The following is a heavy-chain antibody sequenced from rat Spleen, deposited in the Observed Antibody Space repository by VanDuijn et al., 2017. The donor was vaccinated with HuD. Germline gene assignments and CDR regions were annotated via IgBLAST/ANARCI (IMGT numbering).Heavy chain of an antibody. Sequence: EVQLVESGGGLVQPGRSLKLSCAASGFIFSNYYMAWVRQAPTKGLEWVAFISAGGGNTYYRGSVKGRFTVSRNNTNTTLYLQMESLRSEDTATYYCTRLMSNTDYYYLRPFGSWGQGTLVTVSS. CDR2: ISAGGGNT. CDR3: TRLMSNTDYYYLRPFGS. J-gene: IGHJ3*01. D-gene: IGHD1-6*01. V-gene: IGHV5-27*01. CDR1: GFIFSNYY.